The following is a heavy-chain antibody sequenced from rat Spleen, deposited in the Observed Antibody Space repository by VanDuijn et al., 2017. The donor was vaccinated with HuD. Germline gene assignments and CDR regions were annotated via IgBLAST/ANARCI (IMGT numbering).Heavy chain of an antibody. Sequence: EVQLVESGGGLVQPGRSLKLSCAASGFTFSDYNMAWVRQAPKKGLEWVATIIYDGSRTYYRDSVKGRFTISRDNAKSSLYLQMDSLRSEDTATYYCARVRTTVVYVMDAWGQGASVTVSS. CDR2: IIYDGSRT. CDR3: ARVRTTVVYVMDA. V-gene: IGHV5S10*01. D-gene: IGHD1-1*01. J-gene: IGHJ4*01. CDR1: GFTFSDYN.